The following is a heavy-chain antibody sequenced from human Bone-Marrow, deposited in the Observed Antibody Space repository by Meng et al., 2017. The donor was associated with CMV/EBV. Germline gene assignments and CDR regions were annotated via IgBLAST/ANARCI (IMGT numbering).Heavy chain of an antibody. J-gene: IGHJ4*02. D-gene: IGHD1-26*01. V-gene: IGHV3-53*01. CDR1: GFTVSSNY. CDR2: IYSGGST. Sequence: GESLKISCAASGFTVSSNYMSWVRQAPGKGLEWASVIYSGGSTYYADSVKGRLTISRDNSKNTLYLQMNSLRAEDTAVYYCARGKWELLLDYWGQGTLVTVSS. CDR3: ARGKWELLLDY.